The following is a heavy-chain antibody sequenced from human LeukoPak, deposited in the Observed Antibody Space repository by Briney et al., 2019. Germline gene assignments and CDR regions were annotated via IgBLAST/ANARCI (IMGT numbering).Heavy chain of an antibody. V-gene: IGHV4-34*01. D-gene: IGHD4-17*01. Sequence: SETLSLTCAVYGGSFSGYYWSWIRQPPGKGLEWIGEINHSGSTNYNPSLKSRVTISVDTSKNQFSLKLSSVTAADTAVYYCARHEYGDYGDWFDPWGQGTLVTVSS. J-gene: IGHJ5*02. CDR2: INHSGST. CDR3: ARHEYGDYGDWFDP. CDR1: GGSFSGYY.